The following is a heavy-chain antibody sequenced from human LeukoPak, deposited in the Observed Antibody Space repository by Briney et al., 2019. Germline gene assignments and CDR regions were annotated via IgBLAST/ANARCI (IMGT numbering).Heavy chain of an antibody. Sequence: KPSETLSLTCTVSGGSISSYYWSWIRQPPGRGLEWIGYIYYSGSTNYNPSLKSRVTISVDTSKNQSSLKLSSVTAADTAVYYCARHNYVLRFDYWGQGTLVTVSS. CDR3: ARHNYVLRFDY. D-gene: IGHD4-11*01. CDR2: IYYSGST. V-gene: IGHV4-59*01. J-gene: IGHJ4*02. CDR1: GGSISSYY.